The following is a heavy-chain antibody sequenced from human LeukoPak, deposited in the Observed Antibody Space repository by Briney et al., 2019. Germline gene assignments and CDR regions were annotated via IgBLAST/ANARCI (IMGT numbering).Heavy chain of an antibody. Sequence: SVKVSCKASGGTFSSYAISWVRQAPGQGLEWMGRIIPILGIANYAQKFQGRLTITADKSTSTAYMELSSLRSEDTAVYYCARGTGSSGYYRQYHYYGMDVWGQGTTVTVSS. CDR3: ARGTGSSGYYRQYHYYGMDV. V-gene: IGHV1-69*04. CDR1: GGTFSSYA. D-gene: IGHD3-22*01. CDR2: IIPILGIA. J-gene: IGHJ6*02.